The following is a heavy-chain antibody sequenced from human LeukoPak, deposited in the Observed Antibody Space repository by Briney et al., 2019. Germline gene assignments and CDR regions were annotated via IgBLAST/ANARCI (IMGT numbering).Heavy chain of an antibody. J-gene: IGHJ3*02. CDR2: ISSSSSYI. CDR1: GFTFSSYS. V-gene: IGHV3-21*01. CDR3: ARDPGYCSSTSCLGDAFDI. Sequence: KPGGSLRLSCAASGFTFSSYSMNWVRQAPGKGLEWVSSISSSSSYIYYADSAKGRFTISRDNAKNSLYLQMNSLRAEDTAVYYCARDPGYCSSTSCLGDAFDIWGQGTMVTVSS. D-gene: IGHD2-2*01.